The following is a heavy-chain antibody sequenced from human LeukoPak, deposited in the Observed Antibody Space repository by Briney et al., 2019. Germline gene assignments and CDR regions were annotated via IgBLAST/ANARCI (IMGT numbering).Heavy chain of an antibody. CDR1: GFTFTNAW. Sequence: PGGSLRLSCAASGFTFTNAWMSWVRQAPGKGLEWVSTITGSVVNTYYADSVKGRFTISRDNSKSMLYLQMNSLRAEDTALYYCAKDYTGSSDNWGQGTLVTVSS. CDR3: AKDYTGSSDN. J-gene: IGHJ4*02. D-gene: IGHD2-15*01. CDR2: ITGSVVNT. V-gene: IGHV3-23*01.